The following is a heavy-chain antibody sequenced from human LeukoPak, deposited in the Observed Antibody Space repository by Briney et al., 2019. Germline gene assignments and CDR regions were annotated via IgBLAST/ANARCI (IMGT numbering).Heavy chain of an antibody. CDR1: GGSFSGYY. CDR3: ARRSSWTNYDYFQH. D-gene: IGHD6-13*01. J-gene: IGHJ1*01. Sequence: PSETLSLTCAVYGGSFSGYYWSWIRHPPGKGLEWIGEINHSGSTNYNPSLKGRVTISVDTSKNQFSLKLSSVTAADTAVYYCARRSSWTNYDYFQHWGQGTLVTVSS. CDR2: INHSGST. V-gene: IGHV4-34*01.